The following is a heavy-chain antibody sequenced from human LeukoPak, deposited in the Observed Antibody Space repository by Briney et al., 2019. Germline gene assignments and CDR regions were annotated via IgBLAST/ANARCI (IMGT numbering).Heavy chain of an antibody. V-gene: IGHV4-59*01. CDR1: GGSISSYY. Sequence: SETLSLTCTVPGGSISSYYWSWIRQPPGKGLEWIGYIYYSGSTNYNPSLKSRVTISVDTSKNQFSLKLSSVTAADTAVYYCARVGDTAMGRGIDYWGQGTLVTVSS. D-gene: IGHD5-18*01. CDR2: IYYSGST. CDR3: ARVGDTAMGRGIDY. J-gene: IGHJ4*02.